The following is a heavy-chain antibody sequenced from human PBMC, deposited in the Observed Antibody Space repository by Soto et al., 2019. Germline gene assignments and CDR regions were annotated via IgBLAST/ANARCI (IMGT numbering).Heavy chain of an antibody. J-gene: IGHJ5*02. CDR2: ISSNSAYI. V-gene: IGHV3-21*01. D-gene: IGHD3-10*01. CDR3: ARDASTDSRARGWFDP. CDR1: GFTFRSFT. Sequence: PGGSLRLSCAASGFTFRSFTMNWVRQAPWKGLEWVSTISSNSAYIYYTDALRGRFTISRDNAKNSLHLQMNSLRAEDTAVYYCARDASTDSRARGWFDPWGPRTLVTVSS.